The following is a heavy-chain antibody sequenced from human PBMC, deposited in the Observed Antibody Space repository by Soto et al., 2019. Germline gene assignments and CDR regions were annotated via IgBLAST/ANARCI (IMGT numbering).Heavy chain of an antibody. Sequence: QVQLVQSGYEVKKPGASVRVSCKASGYTFITYGLSWVRQAPGQGLEWVGWINTNKGNTNIAQKFQGRVTMPTDTSTSTAYLELTGLRSDDTAVYFCARDCLLIHSWSRTGVDVWGQGTTVTVSS. CDR1: GYTFITYG. D-gene: IGHD3-22*01. J-gene: IGHJ6*02. CDR3: ARDCLLIHSWSRTGVDV. V-gene: IGHV1-18*01. CDR2: INTNKGNT.